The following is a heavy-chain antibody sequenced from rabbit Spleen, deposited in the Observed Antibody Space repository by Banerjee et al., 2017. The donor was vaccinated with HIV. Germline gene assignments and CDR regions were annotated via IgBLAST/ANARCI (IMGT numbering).Heavy chain of an antibody. CDR2: IAGSSGFT. CDR1: GFSFSSSDY. CDR3: ARDLVTAIGWNFAL. V-gene: IGHV1S40*01. Sequence: QSLEESGGDLVKPGASLTLTCTASGFSFSSSDYMCWVRQAPGKGLEWISCIAGSSGFTYFASWAKGRFTISKTSSTTVTLQMTSLTAADTATYFCARDLVTAIGWNFALWGPGTLVTVS. D-gene: IGHD7-1*01. J-gene: IGHJ6*01.